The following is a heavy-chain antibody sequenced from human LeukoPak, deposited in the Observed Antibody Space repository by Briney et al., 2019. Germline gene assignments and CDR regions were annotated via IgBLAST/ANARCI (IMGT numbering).Heavy chain of an antibody. V-gene: IGHV3-33*01. Sequence: PGGSLRLSCAASGFTFSSYGMHWVRQAPGKGLEWVAVIWYDGSNKYYADSVKGRFTISRDNSKNTLYLQMNSLRAEDTAVYYCARGRRLANAHDAFDIWGQGTMVTVSS. CDR3: ARGRRLANAHDAFDI. J-gene: IGHJ3*02. CDR1: GFTFSSYG. D-gene: IGHD3-9*01. CDR2: IWYDGSNK.